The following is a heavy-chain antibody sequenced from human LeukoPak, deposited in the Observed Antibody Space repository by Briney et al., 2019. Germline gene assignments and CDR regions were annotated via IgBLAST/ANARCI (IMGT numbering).Heavy chain of an antibody. D-gene: IGHD3-10*01. J-gene: IGHJ6*03. Sequence: GGSLRLSCVASGFTFSNYAMSWIRQAPGKGLEWEAVISHDGSSKYYVDSVKGRFTISRDNSKNTLYLQMDSLRAEDTAVYSCAKSPRGYYYYYYMDVWGKGTTVTVSS. CDR1: GFTFSNYA. V-gene: IGHV3-30*18. CDR3: AKSPRGYYYYYYMDV. CDR2: ISHDGSSK.